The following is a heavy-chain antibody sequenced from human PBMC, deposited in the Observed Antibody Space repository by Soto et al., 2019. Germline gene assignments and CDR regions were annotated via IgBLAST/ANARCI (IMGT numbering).Heavy chain of an antibody. D-gene: IGHD5-18*01. Sequence: SETLSLTCAVYGGSFSGYYWSWIRQPPGKGLEWIGEINHSGSTNYNPSLKSRVTISVDTSKNQFSLKLSSVTAEDTAVYYCARATSWIQLWLKYYEYGMDVWGQGTKRTVS. V-gene: IGHV4-34*01. CDR2: INHSGST. CDR1: GGSFSGYY. CDR3: ARATSWIQLWLKYYEYGMDV. J-gene: IGHJ6*02.